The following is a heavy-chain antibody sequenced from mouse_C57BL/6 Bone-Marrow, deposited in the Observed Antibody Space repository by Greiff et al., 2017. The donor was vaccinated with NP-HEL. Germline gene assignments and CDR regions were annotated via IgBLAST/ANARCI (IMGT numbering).Heavy chain of an antibody. D-gene: IGHD2-4*01. CDR3: AVYDYDVDYAMDY. J-gene: IGHJ4*01. CDR1: GYTFTSYG. V-gene: IGHV1-58*01. Sequence: EVKLMESGAELVRPGSSVKMSCKTSGYTFTSYGINWVKQRPGQGLEWIGYIYIGNGYTEYNEKFKGKATLTSDTSSSTAYMQLSSLTSEDSAIYFCAVYDYDVDYAMDYWGQGTSVTVSS. CDR2: IYIGNGYT.